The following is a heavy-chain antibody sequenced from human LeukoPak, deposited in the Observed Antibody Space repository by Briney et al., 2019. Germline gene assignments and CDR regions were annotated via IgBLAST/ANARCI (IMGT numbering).Heavy chain of an antibody. J-gene: IGHJ5*02. V-gene: IGHV4-30-4*07. CDR1: SGSISSGGYS. D-gene: IGHD6-13*01. CDR3: ARVLAAAGNNWFDP. CDR2: IYYTGNT. Sequence: SETLSLTCAVSSGSISSGGYSWSWIRQPPGKAMEFIAYIYYTGNTYFNPSLKSRVTISVDTSKNQFSLKLSSVTAADTAVYYCARVLAAAGNNWFDPWGQGTLVTVSS.